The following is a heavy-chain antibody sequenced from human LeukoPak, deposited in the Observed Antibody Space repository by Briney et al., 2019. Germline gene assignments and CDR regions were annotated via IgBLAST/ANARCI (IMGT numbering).Heavy chain of an antibody. Sequence: GGSLRLSCAASGFTFSSYSMNWVRQAPGKGLEWVSSISSSSSYIYYADSVKGRFTISRDNAKNSLYLQMNSLRAEDTAVYYCARDGAMAGTNFQHWGQGTLVTVSS. D-gene: IGHD6-19*01. CDR2: ISSSSSYI. V-gene: IGHV3-21*01. CDR3: ARDGAMAGTNFQH. J-gene: IGHJ1*01. CDR1: GFTFSSYS.